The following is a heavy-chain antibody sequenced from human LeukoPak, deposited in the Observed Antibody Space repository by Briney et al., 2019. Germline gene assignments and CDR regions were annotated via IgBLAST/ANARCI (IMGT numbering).Heavy chain of an antibody. CDR1: GGSFSGYY. Sequence: TSETLSLTCAVYGGSFSGYYWSWIRQPPGKGLEWIGEINHSGSTNYNPSLKSRVTISVDTSKNQFSLKLSSVTAADTAVYYCARQGSSNWPPFDYWGQGTLVTVSS. CDR3: ARQGSSNWPPFDY. D-gene: IGHD6-13*01. V-gene: IGHV4-34*01. J-gene: IGHJ4*02. CDR2: INHSGST.